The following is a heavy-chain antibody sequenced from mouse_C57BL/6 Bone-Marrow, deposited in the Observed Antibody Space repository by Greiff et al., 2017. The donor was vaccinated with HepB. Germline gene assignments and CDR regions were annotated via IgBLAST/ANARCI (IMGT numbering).Heavy chain of an antibody. CDR3: ARDDY. J-gene: IGHJ2*01. CDR1: GFTFSSYG. Sequence: EVHLVESGGGLVQPGGSLKLSCAASGFTFSSYGMSWVRQTPDKRLELVATINSNGGSTYYPDSVKGRFTISRDNAKNTLYLQMSSLKSEDTAMSYSARDDYWGQGTTLTVSS. V-gene: IGHV5-6-3*01. CDR2: INSNGGST.